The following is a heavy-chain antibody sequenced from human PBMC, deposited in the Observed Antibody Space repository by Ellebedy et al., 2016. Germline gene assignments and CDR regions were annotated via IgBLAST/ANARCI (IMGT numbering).Heavy chain of an antibody. CDR3: ARGYLTGSVPLRGYFDY. CDR1: SYTFTSAG. CDR2: STIYNGNT. V-gene: IGHV1-18*01. J-gene: IGHJ4*02. D-gene: IGHD6-13*01. Sequence: ASVKVSXKASSYTFTSAGITWVRQAPGQGLEWMGWSTIYNGNTKYAQKFQGRVIMTTDTSTSTAYMELRSLRSDDTAVYYCARGYLTGSVPLRGYFDYWGQGTLVTVSS.